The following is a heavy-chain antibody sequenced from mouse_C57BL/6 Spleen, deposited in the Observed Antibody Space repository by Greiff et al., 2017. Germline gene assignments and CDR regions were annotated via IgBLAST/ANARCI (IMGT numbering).Heavy chain of an antibody. V-gene: IGHV1-26*01. J-gene: IGHJ2*01. CDR3: ARAYYGSSYRYYFDY. D-gene: IGHD1-1*01. Sequence: VQLQQSGPELVKPGASVKISCKASGYTFTDYYMNWVKQSHGKSLEWIGDINPNNGGTSYNQKFKGKATLTVDKSSSTAYMELRSLTSEDSAVYYCARAYYGSSYRYYFDYWGQGTTLTVSS. CDR1: GYTFTDYY. CDR2: INPNNGGT.